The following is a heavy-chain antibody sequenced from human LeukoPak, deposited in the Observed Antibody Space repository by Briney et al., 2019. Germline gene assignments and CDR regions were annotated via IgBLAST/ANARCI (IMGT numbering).Heavy chain of an antibody. V-gene: IGHV3-33*01. Sequence: GRSLRLSCAASGFTFSSYGMHWVRQAPGKGLEWVAVIWYDGSNKHYADSVKGRFTISRDNSKNTLYLQMNSLRAEDTAVYYCARDQGYSSGWYPYWGQGTLVTVSS. D-gene: IGHD6-19*01. CDR3: ARDQGYSSGWYPY. CDR1: GFTFSSYG. CDR2: IWYDGSNK. J-gene: IGHJ4*02.